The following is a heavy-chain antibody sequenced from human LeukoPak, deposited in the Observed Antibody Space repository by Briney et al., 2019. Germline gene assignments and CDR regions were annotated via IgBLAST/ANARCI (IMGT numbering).Heavy chain of an antibody. CDR2: IIPIFGTA. Sequence: SVKLSCKAFGGTFSSYAISWVRHAPGQGREWMGRIIPIFGTANYAQKFQGIVTITTDESTSTAYVELSSLRSEDTAVYYCARASIVGAPYYFDYWGQGTLVTVSS. CDR3: ARASIVGAPYYFDY. J-gene: IGHJ4*02. CDR1: GGTFSSYA. D-gene: IGHD1-26*01. V-gene: IGHV1-69*05.